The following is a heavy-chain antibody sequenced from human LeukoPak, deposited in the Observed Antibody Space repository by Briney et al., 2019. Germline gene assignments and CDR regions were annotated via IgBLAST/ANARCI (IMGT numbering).Heavy chain of an antibody. D-gene: IGHD6-19*01. V-gene: IGHV3-23*01. Sequence: GGSLRLSCAASGFTFSSYAMSWVRQAPGKGLEWVSAISGSGGSTYYADSVKGRFTISRDNSKNTLYLQINSLRAEDTAVYYCAKQVAGTSLFDYWGQGTLVTVSS. CDR1: GFTFSSYA. CDR3: AKQVAGTSLFDY. J-gene: IGHJ4*02. CDR2: ISGSGGST.